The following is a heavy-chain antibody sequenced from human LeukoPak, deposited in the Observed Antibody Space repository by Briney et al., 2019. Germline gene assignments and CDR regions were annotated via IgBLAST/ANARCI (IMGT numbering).Heavy chain of an antibody. D-gene: IGHD1-26*01. CDR1: GFTFSSYE. J-gene: IGHJ6*03. CDR3: ARGTQWELRLYYYYYMDV. CDR2: ISSSGSTI. V-gene: IGHV3-48*03. Sequence: PGGSLRLSCAASGFTFSSYEMNWVRQAPGKGLEWVSYISSSGSTIYYADSVKGRFTISRDNAKNSLYLQMNSLRAEDTAVYYRARGTQWELRLYYYYYMDVWGKGTTVTISS.